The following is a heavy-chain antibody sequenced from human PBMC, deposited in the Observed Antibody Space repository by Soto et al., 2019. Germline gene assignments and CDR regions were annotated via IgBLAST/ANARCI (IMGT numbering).Heavy chain of an antibody. CDR3: VNSPNWNYAPGGY. D-gene: IGHD1-7*01. J-gene: IGHJ4*02. Sequence: SETLSLTCIVSGGSIATGYWNWIWLTPGKGLEWVGYIYYTGSTNYSPSLESRVTISLDTSKKQFSLKLTSVSAADTAVYYCVNSPNWNYAPGGYWGQGSPVTVSS. V-gene: IGHV4-59*01. CDR2: IYYTGST. CDR1: GGSIATGY.